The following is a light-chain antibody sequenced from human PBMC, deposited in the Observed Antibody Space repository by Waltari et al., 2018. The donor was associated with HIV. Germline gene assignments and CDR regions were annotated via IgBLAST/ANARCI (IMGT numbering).Light chain of an antibody. CDR2: EVS. CDR1: SSDVGGYNY. Sequence: QSALTQPASVSGSPGQSITISCTGTSSDVGGYNYVSWYQHHPGNAPKLIIYEVSYRPSGVSDRFSGSKSGNTASLTISGLQAEDETDYYCSSYTSSSTWVFGGETKLTVL. CDR3: SSYTSSSTWV. J-gene: IGLJ3*02. V-gene: IGLV2-14*01.